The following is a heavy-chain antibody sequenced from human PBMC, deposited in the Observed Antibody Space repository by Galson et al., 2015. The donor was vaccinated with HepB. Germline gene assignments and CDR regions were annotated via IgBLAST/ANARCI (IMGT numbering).Heavy chain of an antibody. J-gene: IGHJ4*02. Sequence: SLRLSCAASGFTFSSYAMRWVRQAPGKGLEWVAAIRGGGGSTYYADSVKGRFTISRDNSKNTLYLQMNSLRAKDTAVYYCAKEGYYDGRGQEGECYFDYWGQGTMVTVSS. CDR2: IRGGGGST. CDR1: GFTFSSYA. D-gene: IGHD3-10*01. V-gene: IGHV3-30*18. CDR3: AKEGYYDGRGQEGECYFDY.